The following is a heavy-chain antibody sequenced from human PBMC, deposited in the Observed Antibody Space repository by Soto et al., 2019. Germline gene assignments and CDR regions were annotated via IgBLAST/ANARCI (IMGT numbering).Heavy chain of an antibody. CDR1: GYSFSIYY. CDR2: MNPNTGAT. J-gene: IGHJ4*02. CDR3: ARDRDYGNFDH. D-gene: IGHD3-10*01. Sequence: GASVKVSCKASGYSFSIYYINWVRQAPGQGLEWLGWMNPNTGATNSAQIFEGRVTMTRDTSTTTAYMELTRLTSGASAVYYCARDRDYGNFDHWGQGTLVTVSS. V-gene: IGHV1-2*02.